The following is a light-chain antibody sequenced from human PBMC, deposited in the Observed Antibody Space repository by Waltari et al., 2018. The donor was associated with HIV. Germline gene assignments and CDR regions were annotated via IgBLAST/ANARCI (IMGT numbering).Light chain of an antibody. J-gene: IGLJ3*02. CDR2: DVD. CDR3: ASFTGDNTVM. CDR1: DTDFSLYKF. V-gene: IGLV2-14*03. Sequence: AVTQPASVSGLPGQSTTISCTGDDTDFSLYKFVSWYQQHSGKPPRLILYDVDSGAFGVSDRFSGSMSGNTASLTISGLRAEDEGHYYCASFTGDNTVMFGGGTEVTVL.